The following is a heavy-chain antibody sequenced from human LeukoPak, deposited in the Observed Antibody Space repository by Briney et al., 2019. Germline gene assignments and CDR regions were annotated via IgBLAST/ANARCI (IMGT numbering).Heavy chain of an antibody. J-gene: IGHJ3*02. Sequence: GGSLRLSCAASGFTFSSYAIHWVRQAPGRGLEWVAVISYDGSNKYYADSVKGRFTISRDNSKNTLYLQMNSLRAEDTAVYYCARNNYGLSAMVTGAFDIWGQGTMVTVSS. CDR3: ARNNYGLSAMVTGAFDI. V-gene: IGHV3-30-3*01. D-gene: IGHD5-18*01. CDR1: GFTFSSYA. CDR2: ISYDGSNK.